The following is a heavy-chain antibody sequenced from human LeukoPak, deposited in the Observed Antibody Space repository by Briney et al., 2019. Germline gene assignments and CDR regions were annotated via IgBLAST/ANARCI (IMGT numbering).Heavy chain of an antibody. CDR1: GFTFSSYA. CDR3: AKEVGTRPNYFDY. Sequence: GGSLRLSCAASGFTFSSYAMSWVRQAPGKGLEWVSTISDTGGNTYYADFVKGRFTISRDNSKNTLYLQMNSLRAEDTAVYYCAKEVGTRPNYFDYWGQGTLVTVSS. J-gene: IGHJ4*02. D-gene: IGHD6-6*01. V-gene: IGHV3-23*01. CDR2: ISDTGGNT.